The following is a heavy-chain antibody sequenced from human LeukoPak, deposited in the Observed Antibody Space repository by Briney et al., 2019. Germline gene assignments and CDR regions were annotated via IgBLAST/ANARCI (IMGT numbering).Heavy chain of an antibody. J-gene: IGHJ5*02. Sequence: PGGSLRLSCEAAGFSFRDYPMSWVRQAPGKGLEWVSVILSEGTTYYIDSVKGRFTISRDHSKNTLYLQMNSLRAEDTAVYYCARDNNWFHPWGQGTLVTVSS. CDR3: ARDNNWFHP. CDR1: GFSFRDYP. V-gene: IGHV3-53*01. CDR2: ILSEGTT.